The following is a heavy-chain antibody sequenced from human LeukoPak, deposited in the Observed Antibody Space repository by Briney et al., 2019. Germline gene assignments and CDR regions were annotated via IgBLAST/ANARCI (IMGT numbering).Heavy chain of an antibody. V-gene: IGHV1-3*01. Sequence: GASVKVSCKASGYTFTSYAMHWVRQAPGQRLEWMGWINAGNGNTKYSQKFQGRVTITRDTSASTAYMELSSLRSEDTAVYYCARDIVVVPAVQEDGMDVWGKGTTVTVSS. CDR1: GYTFTSYA. D-gene: IGHD2-2*01. CDR2: INAGNGNT. CDR3: ARDIVVVPAVQEDGMDV. J-gene: IGHJ6*04.